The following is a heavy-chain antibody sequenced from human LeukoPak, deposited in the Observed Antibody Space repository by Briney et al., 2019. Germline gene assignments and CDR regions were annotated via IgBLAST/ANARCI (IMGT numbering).Heavy chain of an antibody. CDR2: IYYSGST. Sequence: SETLSLTCTVSGGSISSYYWSWIRQPPGKGLEWVGYIYYSGSTNYNPSLKSRVTISVDTSKNQFSLKLSSVTAADTAVYYCARRVGYDSSGYEFDYWGQGTLVTVSS. CDR1: GGSISSYY. D-gene: IGHD3-22*01. J-gene: IGHJ4*02. V-gene: IGHV4-59*01. CDR3: ARRVGYDSSGYEFDY.